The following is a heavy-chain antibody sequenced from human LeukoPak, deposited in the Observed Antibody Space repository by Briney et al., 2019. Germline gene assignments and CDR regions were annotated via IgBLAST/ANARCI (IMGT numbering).Heavy chain of an antibody. CDR2: TDPSDSYT. CDR1: GYSFTSYW. Sequence: RGESLKISCKGSGYSFTSYWIAWVRQMPGKGLEWMGRTDPSDSYTNYSPSFQGHVTISADKSISTAYLQWSSLKASDTAMYYCAAEGYSYGLSYWGQGTLVTVSS. CDR3: AAEGYSYGLSY. V-gene: IGHV5-10-1*01. D-gene: IGHD5-18*01. J-gene: IGHJ4*02.